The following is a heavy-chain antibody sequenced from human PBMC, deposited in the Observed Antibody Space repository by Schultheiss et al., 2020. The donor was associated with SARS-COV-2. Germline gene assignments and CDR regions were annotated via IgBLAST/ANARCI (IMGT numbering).Heavy chain of an antibody. CDR3: AKRPVTFGGIIVYFDY. Sequence: GGSLRLSCAASGFTFSSYDMHWVRQATGKGLEWVSAIGTAGDTYYQGSVKGRFTISRENAKSMVYLQMNSLTVDDTAVYYCAKRPVTFGGIIVYFDYWGQGTLVTVSS. V-gene: IGHV3-13*04. CDR1: GFTFSSYD. CDR2: IGTAGDT. D-gene: IGHD3-16*02. J-gene: IGHJ4*02.